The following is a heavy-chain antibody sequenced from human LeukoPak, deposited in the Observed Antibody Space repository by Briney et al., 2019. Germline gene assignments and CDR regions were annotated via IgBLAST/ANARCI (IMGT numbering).Heavy chain of an antibody. Sequence: PSETLSLTCTVSGGSISSSSYYWGWIRQPPGKGLEWTGSIYYSGSTYYNPSLKSRVTISVDTSKNQFSLKLSSVTAADTAVYYCARDLGYTSSSPFWYFDLWDRGTLVTVSS. CDR1: GGSISSSSYY. D-gene: IGHD6-6*01. CDR3: ARDLGYTSSSPFWYFDL. CDR2: IYYSGST. J-gene: IGHJ2*01. V-gene: IGHV4-39*02.